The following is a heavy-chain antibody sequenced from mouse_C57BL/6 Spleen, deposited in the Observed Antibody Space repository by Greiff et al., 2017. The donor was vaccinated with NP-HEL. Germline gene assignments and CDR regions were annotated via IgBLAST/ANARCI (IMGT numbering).Heavy chain of an antibody. CDR2: IYPSDSET. CDR3: ARFTVVEGYWYFDV. V-gene: IGHV1-52*01. D-gene: IGHD1-1*01. J-gene: IGHJ1*03. CDR1: GYTFTSYW. Sequence: VQLQQPGAELVRPGSSVKLSCKASGYTFTSYWMHWVKQRPIQGLEWIGNIYPSDSETHYNQQFKDKATLTVDKSSSTAYMQLSSLTSEDSAVYYCARFTVVEGYWYFDVWGTGTTVTVSS.